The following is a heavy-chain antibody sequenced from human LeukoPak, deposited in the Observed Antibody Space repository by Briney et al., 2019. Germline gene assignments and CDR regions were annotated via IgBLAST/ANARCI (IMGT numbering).Heavy chain of an antibody. D-gene: IGHD1-26*01. J-gene: IGHJ4*02. Sequence: GASVKVSCKASGYSFTSNYIHWVRQAPGQGLEWMGMIYPRDGSTSYAQKFQGRVTITRDTSASTAYMELSSLRSEDTAVYYCARDGGRWDLGWWGQGTLVTVSS. CDR1: GYSFTSNY. CDR3: ARDGGRWDLGW. CDR2: IYPRDGST. V-gene: IGHV1-46*01.